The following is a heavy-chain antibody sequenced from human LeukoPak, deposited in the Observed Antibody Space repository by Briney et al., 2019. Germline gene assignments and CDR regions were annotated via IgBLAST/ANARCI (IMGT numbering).Heavy chain of an antibody. J-gene: IGHJ5*02. CDR2: ISGSGGTT. CDR1: GFTFSDYY. V-gene: IGHV3-23*01. Sequence: PGGSLRLSCAASGFTFSDYYWSWIRQPPGKGLEWVSDISGSGGTTYYADSVRGRFTISRDNSKNTLYLQMNSLRAEDTAVYYCAKDYSSSSLSRWFDPWGQGTLVTVSS. D-gene: IGHD6-6*01. CDR3: AKDYSSSSLSRWFDP.